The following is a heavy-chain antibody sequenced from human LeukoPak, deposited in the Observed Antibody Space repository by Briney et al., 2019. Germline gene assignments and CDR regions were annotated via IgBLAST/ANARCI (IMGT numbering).Heavy chain of an antibody. CDR2: IWYDGSNK. Sequence: PGGSLRLSCAASGFTSSSYGMHWVRQAPGKGLEWVAVIWYDGSNKYYADSVKGRFTISRDNSKNTLYLQMNSLRAEDTAVYYCAKFMSSSSPRGYYYMDVWGKGTTVTVSS. V-gene: IGHV3-33*06. J-gene: IGHJ6*03. CDR1: GFTSSSYG. D-gene: IGHD6-6*01. CDR3: AKFMSSSSPRGYYYMDV.